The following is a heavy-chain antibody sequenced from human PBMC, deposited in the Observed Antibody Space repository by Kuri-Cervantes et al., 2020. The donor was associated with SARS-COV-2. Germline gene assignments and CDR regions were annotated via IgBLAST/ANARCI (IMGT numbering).Heavy chain of an antibody. V-gene: IGHV4-38-2*01. J-gene: IGHJ4*02. Sequence: GSLRLSCAVSGYSISSSYYWGWIRQPPGKGLEWIGSIYYSGSTYYNPSLKSRVTISVDTSKNQFSLKLSSVTAADTAVYYCARHGGIAVAGTFDYWGQGTLVTVSS. CDR2: IYYSGST. D-gene: IGHD6-19*01. CDR3: ARHGGIAVAGTFDY. CDR1: GYSISSSYY.